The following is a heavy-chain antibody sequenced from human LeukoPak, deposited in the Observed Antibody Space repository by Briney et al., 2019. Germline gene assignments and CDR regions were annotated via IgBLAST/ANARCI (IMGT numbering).Heavy chain of an antibody. D-gene: IGHD2-15*01. CDR2: ISSSGGST. V-gene: IGHV3-64D*06. Sequence: PGGSLTLSCSASGFTFSSYAMHWVRQAPGKGLEYVSAISSSGGSTYYAGSVKGRFTISRDNSKNTLYLQMSSLRAEDTAVYYCVKAGYCSGGSCPVYFDYWGQGTLVTVSS. CDR1: GFTFSSYA. CDR3: VKAGYCSGGSCPVYFDY. J-gene: IGHJ4*02.